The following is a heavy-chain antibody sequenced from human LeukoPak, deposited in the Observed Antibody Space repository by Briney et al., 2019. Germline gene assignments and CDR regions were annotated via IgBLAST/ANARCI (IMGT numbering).Heavy chain of an antibody. V-gene: IGHV3-53*01. CDR1: GFTVIRKY. D-gene: IGHD1-14*01. CDR3: ARTHPTGYFDY. Sequence: GGSLRLSCAASGFTVIRKYMSWVRQAPGKGLECVSVIHDGGITYYADSVKGRFTISRDNSKNTVYLQMNSLRAGDTAVYYCARTHPTGYFDYWGQGTLVTVSS. J-gene: IGHJ4*02. CDR2: IHDGGIT.